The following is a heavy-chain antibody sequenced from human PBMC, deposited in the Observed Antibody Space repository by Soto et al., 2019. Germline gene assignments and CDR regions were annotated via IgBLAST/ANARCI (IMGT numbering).Heavy chain of an antibody. Sequence: SETLCLTCAVSGGSISSSNWWSWVRQPPGKGLEWIGEIYHSGSTNYNRSLKSRVTISEDKPNSQSSLKLSAVTAADTVVYYDARDRRIAAQSHFDYWGQGTLVPVSS. CDR1: GGSISSSNW. V-gene: IGHV4-4*02. CDR2: IYHSGST. CDR3: ARDRRIAAQSHFDY. D-gene: IGHD6-6*01. J-gene: IGHJ4*02.